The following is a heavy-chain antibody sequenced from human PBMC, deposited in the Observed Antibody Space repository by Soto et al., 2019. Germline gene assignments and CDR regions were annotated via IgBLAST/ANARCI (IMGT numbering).Heavy chain of an antibody. Sequence: GESLKISCRGSGYRFSSYAITWVRLMPGKGLECMGIIYPGDSDTRYSPSFQGQVTISADKSISTAYLQWNSLKASDTAMYYCANALKYSYGYFWGQGTLVTVS. J-gene: IGHJ4*02. D-gene: IGHD5-18*01. CDR1: GYRFSSYA. V-gene: IGHV5-51*01. CDR3: ANALKYSYGYF. CDR2: IYPGDSDT.